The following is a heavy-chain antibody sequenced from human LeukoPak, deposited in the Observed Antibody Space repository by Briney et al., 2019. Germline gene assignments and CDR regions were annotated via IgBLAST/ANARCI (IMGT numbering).Heavy chain of an antibody. D-gene: IGHD2-2*01. Sequence: ASVKVSCKASGVTFSSYAISWVRQAPGQGLEWMGRIIPILGIANYAQKFQGRVTITADKSTSTAYMELSSLRSEDTAVYYCAGCYCSSTSCYNWFDPWGQGTLVTVSS. CDR2: IIPILGIA. CDR1: GVTFSSYA. V-gene: IGHV1-69*04. J-gene: IGHJ5*02. CDR3: AGCYCSSTSCYNWFDP.